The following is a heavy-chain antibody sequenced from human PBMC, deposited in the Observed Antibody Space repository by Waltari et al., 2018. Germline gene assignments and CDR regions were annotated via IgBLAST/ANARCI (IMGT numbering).Heavy chain of an antibody. Sequence: EVQLVESGGGLVQPGRSLRLSCAASGFTLSHYWMGWVRQAPGKGLEWVAGIKEDGGRKDYVDSVKGRFTISRDNAKSTLYLQMNSLRAEDTAVFYCVRNRGWQQFDFWGQGTLVTVSS. D-gene: IGHD2-15*01. V-gene: IGHV3-7*01. J-gene: IGHJ4*02. CDR1: GFTLSHYW. CDR3: VRNRGWQQFDF. CDR2: IKEDGGRK.